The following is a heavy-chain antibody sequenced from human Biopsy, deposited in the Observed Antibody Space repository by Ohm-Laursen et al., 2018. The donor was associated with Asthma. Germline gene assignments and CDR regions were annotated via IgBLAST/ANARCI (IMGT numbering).Heavy chain of an antibody. J-gene: IGHJ4*02. V-gene: IGHV3-30*03. D-gene: IGHD1-14*01. Sequence: SLRLSCSASGFTFSNYGMHWVRQAPGKGLDWVAVISFDGSNKNYTDSVKGRFTIPRDNSRNTLHLQMNSLRAEDTAVYYCARDGPELPTELDYWGPGTLVTVSS. CDR3: ARDGPELPTELDY. CDR1: GFTFSNYG. CDR2: ISFDGSNK.